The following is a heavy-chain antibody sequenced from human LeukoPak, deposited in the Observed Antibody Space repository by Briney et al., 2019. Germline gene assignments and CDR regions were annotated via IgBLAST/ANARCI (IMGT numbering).Heavy chain of an antibody. CDR2: ISSDGSKI. CDR1: GFIFSNYA. D-gene: IGHD2-15*01. V-gene: IGHV3-30*04. Sequence: QPGGSLRLSCAASGFIFSNYAMHWVRQAPGKGLEWVALISSDGSKIYYADSVKGRFTISRDNSRNTLYLQMNSLRAEDSAVYYCARGLHRRCSGGICYQPFDYWGQGTLVTVSS. J-gene: IGHJ4*02. CDR3: ARGLHRRCSGGICYQPFDY.